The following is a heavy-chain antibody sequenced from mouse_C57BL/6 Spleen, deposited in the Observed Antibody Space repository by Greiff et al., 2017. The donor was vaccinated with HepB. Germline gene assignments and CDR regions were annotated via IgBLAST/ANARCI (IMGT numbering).Heavy chain of an antibody. J-gene: IGHJ2*01. D-gene: IGHD1-1*01. V-gene: IGHV5-4*01. CDR1: GFTFSSYA. Sequence: EVQVVESGGGLVKPGGSLKLSCAASGFTFSSYAMSWVRQTPEKRLEWVATISDGGSYTYYPDNVKGRFTISRDNAKNNLYLQMSHLKSEDTAMYYCAKERVYYGSSYFDYWGQGTTLTVSS. CDR3: AKERVYYGSSYFDY. CDR2: ISDGGSYT.